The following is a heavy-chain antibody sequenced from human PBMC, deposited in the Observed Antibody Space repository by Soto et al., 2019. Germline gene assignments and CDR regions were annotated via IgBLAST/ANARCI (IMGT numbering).Heavy chain of an antibody. CDR3: ARFDYYDSSGYWSIDY. CDR2: IYYSGST. D-gene: IGHD3-22*01. CDR1: GGSVSIGSYY. Sequence: SETLSLTCTVSGGSVSIGSYYWSWIRQPPGKGLEWIGYIYYSGSTNYNPSLKSRVTISVDTSKNQFSLKLSSVTAADTAVYYCARFDYYDSSGYWSIDYWGQGTLVTVSS. V-gene: IGHV4-61*01. J-gene: IGHJ4*02.